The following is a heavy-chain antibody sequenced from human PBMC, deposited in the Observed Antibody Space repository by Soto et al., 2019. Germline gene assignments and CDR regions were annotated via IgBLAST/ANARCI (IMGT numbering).Heavy chain of an antibody. J-gene: IGHJ6*03. CDR3: ARRYYYGSGSYPNYYYYYMDV. CDR1: GFTFSSYS. D-gene: IGHD3-10*01. Sequence: GGSLRLSCAASGFTFSSYSMNWVRQAPGKGLEWVSSISSSSSYIYYADSVKGRFTISRDNAKNSLYLQMNSLRAEDTAVYYWARRYYYGSGSYPNYYYYYMDVWGKGTTVTVSS. V-gene: IGHV3-21*01. CDR2: ISSSSSYI.